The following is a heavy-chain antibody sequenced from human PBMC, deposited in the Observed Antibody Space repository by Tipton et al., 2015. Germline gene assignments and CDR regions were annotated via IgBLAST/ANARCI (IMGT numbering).Heavy chain of an antibody. CDR3: ARSLFPETAGLENWFDP. CDR1: AYSISTDYY. CDR2: ISHSGST. J-gene: IGHJ5*02. D-gene: IGHD6-13*01. V-gene: IGHV4-38-2*01. Sequence: TLSLTCAVSAYSISTDYYWVWIRQPPGKGLEWIGTISHSGSTYYNPSLKSRVPISADTSRNQFSLRLSSVTAADTAVYYCARSLFPETAGLENWFDPWGQGTLVTVSS.